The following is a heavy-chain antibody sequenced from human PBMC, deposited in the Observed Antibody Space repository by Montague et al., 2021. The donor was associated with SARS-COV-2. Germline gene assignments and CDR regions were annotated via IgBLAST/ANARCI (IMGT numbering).Heavy chain of an antibody. CDR3: ARGALGLPAAFNWFDP. V-gene: IGHV4-59*01. D-gene: IGHD2-2*01. J-gene: IGHJ5*02. CDR2: IYYTGSN. Sequence: SETLSLTCTVSGASMNDYYWTWLRQPTGKALDWIGHIYYTGSNQYRPSLKSRVTMSVDTSMQQISLKLSSVTAADSSVYYCARGALGLPAAFNWFDPWGQGNLVTVAS. CDR1: GASMNDYY.